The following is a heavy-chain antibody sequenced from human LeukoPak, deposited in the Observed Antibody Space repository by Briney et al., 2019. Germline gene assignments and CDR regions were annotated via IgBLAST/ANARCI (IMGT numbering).Heavy chain of an antibody. V-gene: IGHV4-39*07. J-gene: IGHJ4*02. CDR3: ARHATTLYYFDY. Sequence: PSETLSLTCTVSGGFISSSSYYWGWIRQPPGKGLEWIGSIYYSGSTYYNPSLKSRVTISVDTSKNQFSLKLSSVTAADTAVYYCARHATTLYYFDYWGQGTLVTVSS. CDR2: IYYSGST. CDR1: GGFISSSSYY. D-gene: IGHD5-12*01.